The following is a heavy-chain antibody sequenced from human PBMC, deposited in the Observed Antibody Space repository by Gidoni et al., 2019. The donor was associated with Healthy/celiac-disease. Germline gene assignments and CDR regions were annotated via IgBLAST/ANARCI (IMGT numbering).Heavy chain of an antibody. V-gene: IGHV3-64D*06. Sequence: VQLVESGGGLVQPGGSLRLSCSASGFTFSSYAMHWVRQAPGKGLEYVSAISSNGGSTYYADSVKGRFTISRDNSKNTLYLQMSSLRAEDTAVYYCVKVGYCSSTSCYMHTDYYGMDVWGQGTTVTVSS. CDR2: ISSNGGST. J-gene: IGHJ6*02. D-gene: IGHD2-2*02. CDR1: GFTFSSYA. CDR3: VKVGYCSSTSCYMHTDYYGMDV.